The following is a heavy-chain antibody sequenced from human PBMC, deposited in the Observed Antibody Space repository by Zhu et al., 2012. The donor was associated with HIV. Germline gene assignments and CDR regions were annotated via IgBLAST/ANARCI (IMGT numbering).Heavy chain of an antibody. D-gene: IGHD3-10*01. Sequence: QVQLQQWGAGLLKPSETLSLTCAVYGVSFSGYYWGWIRQPPGKGLEWIGEINRSGDTNYNPSLKSRVTISVDTSKNQFSLKLNSVTAADTAVYYCARGYGSGSYYHYWGQGTPVTVSS. CDR3: ARGYGSGSYYHY. CDR1: GVSFSGYY. CDR2: INRSGDT. J-gene: IGHJ4*02. V-gene: IGHV4-34*01.